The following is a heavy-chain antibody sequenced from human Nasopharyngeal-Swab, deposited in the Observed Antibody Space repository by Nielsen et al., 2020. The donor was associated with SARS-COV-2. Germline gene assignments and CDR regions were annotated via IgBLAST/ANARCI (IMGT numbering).Heavy chain of an antibody. Sequence: GESLKISCAASGFTFSSYTMHWVRQAPGKGLVWVSRIKSDGSDINYADPVKGRFTISRDNAKNTLYLQMHSLRAEDTAVYYCARGASTLSNWYFDLWGRGTLVRVSS. CDR1: GFTFSSYT. CDR2: IKSDGSDI. CDR3: ARGASTLSNWYFDL. J-gene: IGHJ2*01. V-gene: IGHV3-74*01. D-gene: IGHD2-2*01.